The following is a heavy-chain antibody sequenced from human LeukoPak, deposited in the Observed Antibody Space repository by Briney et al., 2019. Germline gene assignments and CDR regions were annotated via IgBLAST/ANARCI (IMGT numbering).Heavy chain of an antibody. Sequence: KTSETLSLTCTVSGGSISSGSYYWSWIRQPAGKGLEWIGRIYTSGSTNYNPSLKSRVTISVDTSKNQFSLKLSSVTAADTAVYYCARDRLGIAAAGTLLATFDIWGQGTMVTVSS. CDR2: IYTSGST. V-gene: IGHV4-61*02. CDR3: ARDRLGIAAAGTLLATFDI. J-gene: IGHJ3*02. D-gene: IGHD6-13*01. CDR1: GGSISSGSYY.